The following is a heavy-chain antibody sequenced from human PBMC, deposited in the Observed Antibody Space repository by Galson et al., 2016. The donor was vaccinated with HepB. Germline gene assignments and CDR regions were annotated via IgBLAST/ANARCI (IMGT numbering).Heavy chain of an antibody. CDR2: ISNDGSNK. V-gene: IGHV3-30*04. CDR1: GFSFYTYA. Sequence: SLRLSCAASGFSFYTYAMHWVRQAPGKGLEWVAGISNDGSNKYSANSVKGRFTISRDNSKSTLYLQVNSLSVDDTALYYCARAQKLYYDSWSPGDAFDIWGQGTMVTVSS. CDR3: ARAQKLYYDSWSPGDAFDI. D-gene: IGHD3-3*01. J-gene: IGHJ3*02.